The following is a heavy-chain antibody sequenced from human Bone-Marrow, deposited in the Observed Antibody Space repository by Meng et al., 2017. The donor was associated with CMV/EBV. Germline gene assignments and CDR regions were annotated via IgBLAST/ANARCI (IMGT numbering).Heavy chain of an antibody. CDR1: GYTFTSYG. V-gene: IGHV1-18*01. CDR3: ARVRYGDYYGMDV. CDR2: ISAYNGNT. D-gene: IGHD4-17*01. J-gene: IGHJ6*02. Sequence: GSVKDSCKASGYTFTSYGISWVRQAPGQGLEWMGWISAYNGNTNYAQKLQGRVTMTTDTSTSKAYMELRSLRSDDTAVYYCARVRYGDYYGMDVWGQGTTVTVSS.